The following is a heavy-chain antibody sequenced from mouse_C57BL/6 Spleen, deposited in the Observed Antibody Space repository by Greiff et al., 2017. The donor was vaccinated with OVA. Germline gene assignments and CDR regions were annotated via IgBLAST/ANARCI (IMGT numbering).Heavy chain of an antibody. Sequence: EVKLMESGPGLVKPSQSLSLTCSVTGYSITSGYYWNWIRQFPGNKLEWMGYISYDGSNNYNPSLKNRISITRDTSKNQFFLKLNSVTTEDTATYYCAWGYYYAMDYWGQGTSVTVSS. V-gene: IGHV3-6*01. CDR3: AWGYYYAMDY. J-gene: IGHJ4*01. D-gene: IGHD3-1*01. CDR1: GYSITSGYY. CDR2: ISYDGSN.